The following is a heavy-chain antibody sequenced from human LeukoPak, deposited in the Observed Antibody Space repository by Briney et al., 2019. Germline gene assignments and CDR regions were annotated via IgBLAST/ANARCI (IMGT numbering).Heavy chain of an antibody. J-gene: IGHJ4*02. CDR2: IYHSGRT. CDR3: AREAQYSSALTHNDY. CDR1: GYSISSGYY. D-gene: IGHD6-19*01. Sequence: SETLSLTCTVSGYSISSGYYWGWIRQPPGKGLEWIGTIYHSGRTYYNPSLKSRVTISVDTSKNQFSVKLTSVTAADTAVYYCAREAQYSSALTHNDYWSQGTLVTVSS. V-gene: IGHV4-38-2*02.